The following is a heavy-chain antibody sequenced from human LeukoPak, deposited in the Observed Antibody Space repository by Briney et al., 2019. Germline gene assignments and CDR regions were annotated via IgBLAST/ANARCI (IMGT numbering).Heavy chain of an antibody. J-gene: IGHJ4*02. CDR1: GFTFSSYA. D-gene: IGHD1-20*01. CDR3: ASRDNWNQGDY. Sequence: GGSLILSCSASGFTFSSYAMHWVRQAPGKGLEYVSAISSNGGSTYYADSVKGRFTISRDNSKNTLYLQMNSLRAEDTAVYYCASRDNWNQGDYWGQGTLVTVAS. CDR2: ISSNGGST. V-gene: IGHV3-64*04.